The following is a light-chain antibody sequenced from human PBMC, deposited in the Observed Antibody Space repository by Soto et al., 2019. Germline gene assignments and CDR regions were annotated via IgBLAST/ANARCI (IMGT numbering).Light chain of an antibody. V-gene: IGKV3-20*01. CDR2: GAS. CDR3: QQYGSSRT. J-gene: IGKJ1*01. CDR1: QSVSSSY. Sequence: TLSLSPVERANLSCRASQSVSSSYLAWYQQKPGQAPRLLIYGASSRATGIPDRFSGCGSGTDFTLTISRLEPEDFAVYYCQQYGSSRTFGQGTKVDIK.